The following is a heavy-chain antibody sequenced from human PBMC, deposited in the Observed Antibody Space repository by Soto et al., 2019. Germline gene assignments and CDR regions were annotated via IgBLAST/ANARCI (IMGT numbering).Heavy chain of an antibody. CDR2: IYYSGST. Sequence: SETLSLTCTVSGGSISSSSYYWGWIRQPPGKWLEWIGSIYYSGSTYYNPSLKSRVTISVDTSKNQFSLKLSSVTAADTAVYYCARPLYCGGDCYPFDYWGQGALVTVYS. D-gene: IGHD2-21*02. CDR3: ARPLYCGGDCYPFDY. J-gene: IGHJ4*02. CDR1: GGSISSSSYY. V-gene: IGHV4-39*01.